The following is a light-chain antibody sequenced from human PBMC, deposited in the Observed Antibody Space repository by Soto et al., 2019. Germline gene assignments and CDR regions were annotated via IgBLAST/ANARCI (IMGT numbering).Light chain of an antibody. CDR3: QQSYSSPLT. CDR2: ATS. Sequence: DIHMTQSPSSLSASVGDRVTITCRASQNIKKFLNWYQQRPGKAPSALIHATSTLQNGVSSRFSGSGSDTDFTLTITSLQPEDFASYFCQQSYSSPLTFCGGTTLE. V-gene: IGKV1-39*01. CDR1: QNIKKF. J-gene: IGKJ4*01.